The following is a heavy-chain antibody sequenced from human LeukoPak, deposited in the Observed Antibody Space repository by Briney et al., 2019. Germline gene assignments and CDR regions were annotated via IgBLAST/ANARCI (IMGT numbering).Heavy chain of an antibody. CDR3: AREAYYYGSGIGEY. CDR1: GFTFSSYS. J-gene: IGHJ4*02. Sequence: GGSLRLSCAASGFTFSSYSMNWVRQAPGKGLEWVSSISGSSSYIYYADSVKGRFTISRDNAKNSLYLQMNSLRAEDTAVYYCAREAYYYGSGIGEYWGQGTLVTVSS. V-gene: IGHV3-21*01. D-gene: IGHD3-10*01. CDR2: ISGSSSYI.